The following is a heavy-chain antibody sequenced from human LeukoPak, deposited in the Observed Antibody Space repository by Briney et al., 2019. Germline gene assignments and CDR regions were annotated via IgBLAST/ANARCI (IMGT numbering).Heavy chain of an antibody. CDR3: ARGLSNSWLRLEVAGPYYYFDY. Sequence: SETLSLTCTVSGYSINNGYYWGWIRQPPGKGLEWIGEINHSGSTNYNPSLKSRVTISVDTSKNQFSLKLSSVTAADTAVYYCARGLSNSWLRLEVAGPYYYFDYWGQGTLVTVSS. D-gene: IGHD5-12*01. CDR1: GYSINNGYY. V-gene: IGHV4-38-2*02. CDR2: INHSGST. J-gene: IGHJ4*02.